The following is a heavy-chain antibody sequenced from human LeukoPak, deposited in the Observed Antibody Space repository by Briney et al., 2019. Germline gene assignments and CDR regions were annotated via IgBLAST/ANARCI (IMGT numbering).Heavy chain of an antibody. D-gene: IGHD3-22*01. CDR3: ARDRYYYDSSGSHFDY. J-gene: IGHJ4*02. V-gene: IGHV4-34*01. Sequence: PSETLSLTCAVYGGSFSGYYWSWIRQPPGKGLEGIGEINPSGGTNYNPSLKSRGTMSVDTSKNQFSLKLSSVTAADTAVYYCARDRYYYDSSGSHFDYWGQGTLVTVSS. CDR1: GGSFSGYY. CDR2: INPSGGT.